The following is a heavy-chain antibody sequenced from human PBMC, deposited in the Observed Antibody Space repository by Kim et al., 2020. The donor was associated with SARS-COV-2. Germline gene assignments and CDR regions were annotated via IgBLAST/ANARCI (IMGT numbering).Heavy chain of an antibody. CDR2: IYYSGST. CDR3: ARLYSSSWYDY. Sequence: SETLSLTCTVSGGSISSYYWSWIRQPPGKGLEWIGYIYYSGSTNYNPSLKSRVTISVDTSKNQFSLKLSSVTAADTAVYYCARLYSSSWYDYWGQGTLVT. D-gene: IGHD6-13*01. CDR1: GGSISSYY. V-gene: IGHV4-59*01. J-gene: IGHJ4*02.